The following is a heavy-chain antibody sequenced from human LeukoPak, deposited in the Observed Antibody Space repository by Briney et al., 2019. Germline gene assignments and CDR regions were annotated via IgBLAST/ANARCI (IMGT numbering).Heavy chain of an antibody. CDR3: AGDYNFLTGLNY. J-gene: IGHJ4*02. V-gene: IGHV3-73*01. CDR1: GLTVSGSG. D-gene: IGHD3-9*01. Sequence: GGSLRLSCAASGLTVSGSGIHWVRQASGKGLEWLGRIGRQGDSDATRYAASLKGKFTISRVDSRNTAYLQMNSLKTGDTAVYYCAGDYNFLTGLNYWGQGTLVTVSS. CDR2: IGRQGDSDAT.